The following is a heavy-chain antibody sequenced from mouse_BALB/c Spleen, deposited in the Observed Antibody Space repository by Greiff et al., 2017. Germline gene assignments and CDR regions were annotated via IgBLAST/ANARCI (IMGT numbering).Heavy chain of an antibody. V-gene: IGHV3-6*02. J-gene: IGHJ2*01. CDR3: ARVSTMITTGGFDY. CDR1: GYSITSGYY. Sequence: DVQLQESGPGLVKPSQSLSLTCSVTGYSITSGYYWNWIRQFPGNKLEWMGYISYDGSNNYNPSLKNRISITRDTSKNQFFLKLNSVTTEDTATYYCARVSTMITTGGFDYWGQGTTLTVSS. D-gene: IGHD2-4*01. CDR2: ISYDGSN.